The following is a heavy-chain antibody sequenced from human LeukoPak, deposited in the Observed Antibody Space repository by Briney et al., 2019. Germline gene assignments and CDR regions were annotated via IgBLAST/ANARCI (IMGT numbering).Heavy chain of an antibody. CDR1: GGSISSSSYY. CDR2: IYYSGST. J-gene: IGHJ3*02. CDR3: ARDRGGRWLWVAFDI. D-gene: IGHD2-21*01. Sequence: KPSETLSLTCTVSGGSISSSSYYWGWIRQPPGKGLEWIGSIYYSGSTYYNPSLKSRVTISVDTSKNQFSLKLSSVTAADTAVYYCARDRGGRWLWVAFDIWGQGTMVTVSS. V-gene: IGHV4-39*07.